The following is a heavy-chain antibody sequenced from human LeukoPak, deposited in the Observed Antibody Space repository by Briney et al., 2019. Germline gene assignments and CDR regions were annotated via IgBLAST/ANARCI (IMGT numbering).Heavy chain of an antibody. CDR2: ISDSGGT. V-gene: IGHV4-31*03. CDR1: GGSIGTSQYY. CDR3: ARGRYAYGWNDS. J-gene: IGHJ5*01. Sequence: SETLSHTCTVSGGSIGTSQYYWNWIRHHPGKGLEWIGFISDSGGTLYNPSLKSRVTISSDTSKTQFSLKLTSVTAADTAVYYCARGRYAYGWNDSWGQGTLVTVSS. D-gene: IGHD3-16*01.